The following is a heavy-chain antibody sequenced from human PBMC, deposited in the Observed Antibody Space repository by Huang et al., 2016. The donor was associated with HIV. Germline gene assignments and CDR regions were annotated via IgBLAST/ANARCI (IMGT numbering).Heavy chain of an antibody. V-gene: IGHV3-30*18. Sequence: QVQLVESGGGVVQPGRSLRISCAASGFTFSSYGMHWVRQAPGKGLGGVAVKSYAATTKYYADAGKVRFSISRDNSKTTVYLQLNSLRLEDTAVYYCAKGGSAAAVLDFWGQGTLVTVSS. J-gene: IGHJ4*02. CDR1: GFTFSSYG. CDR2: KSYAATTK. D-gene: IGHD6-13*01. CDR3: AKGGSAAAVLDF.